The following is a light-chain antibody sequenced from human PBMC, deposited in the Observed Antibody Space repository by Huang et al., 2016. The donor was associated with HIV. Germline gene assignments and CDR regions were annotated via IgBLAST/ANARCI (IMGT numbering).Light chain of an antibody. J-gene: IGKJ1*01. CDR1: QSLLHSNGYNY. Sequence: DIVMTQSPLSLPVTPGEPASISCRSSQSLLHSNGYNYLDWYLQKPGQSPQLLIYLGSNRASGVPDRFSGEASGTHFTLRIARVEAEDVGVYYCMQVLQTPRTFGQGTKVEIK. CDR3: MQVLQTPRT. CDR2: LGS. V-gene: IGKV2-28*01.